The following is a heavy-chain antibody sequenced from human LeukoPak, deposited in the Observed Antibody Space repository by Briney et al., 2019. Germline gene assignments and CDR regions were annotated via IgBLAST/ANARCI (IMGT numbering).Heavy chain of an antibody. CDR3: ARAKSGNRIPGDY. D-gene: IGHD1-26*01. Sequence: TGRSLRLSCAASGFTFSSYGMHWVRQAPGKGLEWVAVIWYDGSSKYYADSVKGRFTISRDNSKNTLYLQMNSLRAEDTAVYYCARAKSGNRIPGDYWGQGTLSPSPQ. CDR2: IWYDGSSK. V-gene: IGHV3-33*01. J-gene: IGHJ4*02. CDR1: GFTFSSYG.